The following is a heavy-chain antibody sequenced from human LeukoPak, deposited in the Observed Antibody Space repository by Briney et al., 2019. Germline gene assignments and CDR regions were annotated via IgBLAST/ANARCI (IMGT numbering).Heavy chain of an antibody. CDR3: TTDCSHFSTSCYAWFDP. CDR1: GFTFSSYG. D-gene: IGHD2-2*01. J-gene: IGHJ5*02. Sequence: GGSLRLSCAASGFTFSSYGMSWVRQAPGKGLEWVGRIKSKTDGGTTDYAAPVKGRFTISRDDSKNTLYLQMNSLKTEDTAVYYCTTDCSHFSTSCYAWFDPWGQGTLVTVSS. V-gene: IGHV3-15*01. CDR2: IKSKTDGGTT.